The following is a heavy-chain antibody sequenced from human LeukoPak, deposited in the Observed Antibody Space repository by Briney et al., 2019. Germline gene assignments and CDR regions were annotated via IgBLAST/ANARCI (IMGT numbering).Heavy chain of an antibody. CDR2: INSDGSVT. V-gene: IGHV3-74*01. Sequence: GGSLRLSCAGSGFTFSSYWMNWARQAPGKGLVWVSRINSDGSVTNYADSVKGRFTISRDNAKNTLYLQMNSLRAEDTAMYYCTRVCGSDWYSLGYWGQGTLVTVSS. D-gene: IGHD2-21*02. J-gene: IGHJ4*02. CDR1: GFTFSSYW. CDR3: TRVCGSDWYSLGY.